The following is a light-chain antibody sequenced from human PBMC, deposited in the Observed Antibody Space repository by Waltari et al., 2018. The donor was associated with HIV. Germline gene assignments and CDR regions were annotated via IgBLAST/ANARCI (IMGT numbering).Light chain of an antibody. V-gene: IGLV2-14*03. Sequence: SAVTQPASVSGLPGQSITISCTGGDSDFGLYNFVPWYTQRPGIVPRLILYDVDSRAPGISDRFSGSRSGPTASLNISRLRAEDEADYYCASFTGDDTLLFGGGTKVTVL. CDR3: ASFTGDDTLL. J-gene: IGLJ3*02. CDR1: DSDFGLYNF. CDR2: DVD.